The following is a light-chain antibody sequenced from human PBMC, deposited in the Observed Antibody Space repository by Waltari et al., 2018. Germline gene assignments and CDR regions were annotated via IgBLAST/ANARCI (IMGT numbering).Light chain of an antibody. CDR1: QGVGRT. CDR3: QHYVRLPAT. V-gene: IGKV3-20*01. J-gene: IGKJ1*01. CDR2: GAS. Sequence: EIVLTQSPGTLSLSPGERATSSCGASQGVGRTLAWYQQKPGQAPRLLMYGASSRATGTPDRFSGSGSGTDFSLTISRLEPEDFAVYYCQHYVRLPATFGQGTKVEIK.